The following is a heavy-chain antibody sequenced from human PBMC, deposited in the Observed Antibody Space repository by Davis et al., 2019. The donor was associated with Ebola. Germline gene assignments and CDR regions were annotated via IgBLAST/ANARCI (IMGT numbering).Heavy chain of an antibody. CDR1: GDSVSSGG. J-gene: IGHJ6*04. D-gene: IGHD5-18*01. CDR3: ARGWLRAGMDV. CDR2: TYYSSKWYN. Sequence: HSQTLSLTCAISGDSVSSGGWNWIRQSPSRGLEWLGRTYYSSKWYNDYAVSVKSRITINPDTSKNQFSLQLNSVTPEDTALYYCARGWLRAGMDVWSEGTTVTVSS. V-gene: IGHV6-1*01.